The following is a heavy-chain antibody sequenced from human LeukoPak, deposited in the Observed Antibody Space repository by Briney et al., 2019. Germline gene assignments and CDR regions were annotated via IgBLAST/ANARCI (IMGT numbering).Heavy chain of an antibody. CDR3: AKDIGGYSYAADY. V-gene: IGHV3-43*02. J-gene: IGHJ4*02. CDR2: ISGDGGRT. Sequence: GGSLRLSCAAPGFTFDNYAMHWVRQAPGKGLEWVSLISGDGGRTYYADSVKGRFTISRDNSKNSLYLQMNSLRTEDTAFYCCAKDIGGYSYAADYWGQGTLVTVSS. D-gene: IGHD5-18*01. CDR1: GFTFDNYA.